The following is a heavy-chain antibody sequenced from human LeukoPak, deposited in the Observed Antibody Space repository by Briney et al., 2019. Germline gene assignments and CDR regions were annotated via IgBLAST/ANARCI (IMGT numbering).Heavy chain of an antibody. CDR3: AKDFPHYYEVPHGMDV. J-gene: IGHJ6*02. D-gene: IGHD3-22*01. CDR2: ISVRAGTI. Sequence: GGSLRLSCAASGFAFGQYEMNWVRQAPGKGLEWIAYISVRAGTIYYGDSAEGRFTIYRDDAKNSLYLQMNGLRVEDTAIYYCAKDFPHYYEVPHGMDVWGQGTTVTV. V-gene: IGHV3-48*03. CDR1: GFAFGQYE.